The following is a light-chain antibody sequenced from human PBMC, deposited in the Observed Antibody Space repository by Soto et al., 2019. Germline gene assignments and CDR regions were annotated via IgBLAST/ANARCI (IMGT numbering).Light chain of an antibody. J-gene: IGKJ1*01. V-gene: IGKV3-20*01. CDR3: QHYGSSLWT. CDR1: QSVSSSY. CDR2: GAS. Sequence: EIVLTQSPGTLSLSPGERATISCRASQSVSSSYLAWYQQKPGQAPRLLIYGASSRATGIPDRFSGSGSGTDFTLTISRLEPEDFAVYYCQHYGSSLWTFGQGTKLEIK.